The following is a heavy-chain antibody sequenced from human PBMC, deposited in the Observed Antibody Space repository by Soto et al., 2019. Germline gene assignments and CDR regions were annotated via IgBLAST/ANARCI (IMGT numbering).Heavy chain of an antibody. D-gene: IGHD1-7*01. J-gene: IGHJ4*02. CDR2: TRNKANSYTT. Sequence: GGSLRLCCAASGFTFSDHYMDWVRQAPGKGLEWVGRTRNKANSYTTEYAASVKGRFTISRDDSKNSLYLQMNSLKTEDTAVYYCARDGIGGTAFRGFLAYWGQGTLVTVSS. CDR3: ARDGIGGTAFRGFLAY. CDR1: GFTFSDHY. V-gene: IGHV3-72*01.